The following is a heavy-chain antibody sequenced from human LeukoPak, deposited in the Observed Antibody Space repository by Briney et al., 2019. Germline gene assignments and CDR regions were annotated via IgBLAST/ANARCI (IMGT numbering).Heavy chain of an antibody. D-gene: IGHD2-15*01. CDR3: ARVRSTCSGGSCYSGVDWFDP. V-gene: IGHV3-11*06. CDR2: ISSSSSYT. J-gene: IGHJ5*02. CDR1: GFTFSDYY. Sequence: GESLRLSCAASGFTFSDYYMSWIRQAPGKGLEWVSYISSSSSYTNYADSVKGRFTISRDNAKNSLYLQMNSLRAEDTAVYYCARVRSTCSGGSCYSGVDWFDPWGQGTLVTVSS.